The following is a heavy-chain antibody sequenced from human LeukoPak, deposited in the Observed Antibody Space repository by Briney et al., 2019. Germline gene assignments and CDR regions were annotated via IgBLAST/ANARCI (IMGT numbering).Heavy chain of an antibody. D-gene: IGHD2-2*01. CDR2: INPNSGGT. CDR3: ARSPSGYCSSTSCSYYYYYYGMDV. CDR1: GYTFTVYY. J-gene: IGHJ6*02. Sequence: GASVKVSCTASGYTFTVYYMHWVRQAPGQGLEWMGWINPNSGGTNYAQKFQGWVTMTRDTSISTAYMELSRLRSDDTAVYYCARSPSGYCSSTSCSYYYYYYGMDVWGQGTTVTVSS. V-gene: IGHV1-2*04.